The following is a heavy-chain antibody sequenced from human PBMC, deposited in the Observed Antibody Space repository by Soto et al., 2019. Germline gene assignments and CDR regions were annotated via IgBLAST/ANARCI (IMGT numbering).Heavy chain of an antibody. D-gene: IGHD5-12*01. CDR3: ARGAGYSGNDPLEY. CDR2: INHRGSS. CDR1: GWPFRGWF. J-gene: IGHJ4*02. V-gene: IGHV4-34*01. Sequence: SETLSLTGAVSGWPFRGWFWDWVRQTPGKGLEWIGEINHRGSSNYNPSLKSRVTMAIDTSKNQVSLTLTSVTVADAALYYCARGAGYSGNDPLEYWGPGNQVNVSS.